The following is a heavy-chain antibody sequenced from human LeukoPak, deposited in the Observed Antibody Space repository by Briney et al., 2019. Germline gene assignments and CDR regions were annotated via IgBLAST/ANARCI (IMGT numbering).Heavy chain of an antibody. Sequence: GGSLKLFCGASGFPVNGKYLSWVRQAPGKGLEWVSVIYNYGNTHYTDSVKGRFTISRDNSKNTLYLQMNSLRAEDTAVYHCARGGKTEQLVSYYFDYWGQGTLVTVSS. CDR1: GFPVNGKY. J-gene: IGHJ4*02. CDR2: IYNYGNT. CDR3: ARGGKTEQLVSYYFDY. D-gene: IGHD6-6*01. V-gene: IGHV3-66*01.